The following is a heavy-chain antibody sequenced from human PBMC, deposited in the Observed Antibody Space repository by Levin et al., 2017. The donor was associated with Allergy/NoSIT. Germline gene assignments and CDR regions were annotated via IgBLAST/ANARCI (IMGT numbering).Heavy chain of an antibody. D-gene: IGHD3-3*01. CDR1: GFTISSNY. CDR3: ARVTIFGAKSDY. Sequence: AGGSLRLSCAASGFTISSNYMSWVRQAPGKGLEWVSVIYSGGSTYYADSVKGRFTISRDNSKNTLYLQMNSLRAEDTAVYYCARVTIFGAKSDYWGQGTLVTVSS. J-gene: IGHJ4*02. V-gene: IGHV3-53*01. CDR2: IYSGGST.